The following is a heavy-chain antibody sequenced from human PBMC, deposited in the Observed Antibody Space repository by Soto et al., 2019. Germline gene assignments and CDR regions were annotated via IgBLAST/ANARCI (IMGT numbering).Heavy chain of an antibody. V-gene: IGHV3-7*01. CDR1: GFTFSSYY. CDR3: AKWGGGGSDY. Sequence: GGSLRLSCAASGFTFSSYYMRWVRQAQGKGLEWVANINEDGSERYYVDSVKGRFTVSRDNAKNSLYLQMNSLRAEDTAIYYCAKWGGGGSDYWGQGSLVTVSS. D-gene: IGHD1-26*01. CDR2: INEDGSER. J-gene: IGHJ4*02.